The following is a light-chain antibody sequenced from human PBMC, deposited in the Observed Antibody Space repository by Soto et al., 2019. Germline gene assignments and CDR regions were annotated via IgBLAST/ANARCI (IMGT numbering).Light chain of an antibody. V-gene: IGKV1-39*01. CDR1: PSIIRY. CDR3: QQSYSPPPIT. Sequence: DIQMTQSPSSLSASVGDRVTITCRASPSIIRYLNWYQQKPGKAPKLLIYGASKVLSEAPTRFRGSGAKTDFSVTISSLQPKGFTTYYSQQSYSPPPITFGQGTRLEI. J-gene: IGKJ5*01. CDR2: GAS.